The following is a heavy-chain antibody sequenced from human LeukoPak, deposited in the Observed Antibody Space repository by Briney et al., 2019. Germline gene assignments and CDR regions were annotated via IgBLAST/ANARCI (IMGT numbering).Heavy chain of an antibody. V-gene: IGHV3-30*18. J-gene: IGHJ6*03. D-gene: IGHD6-13*01. CDR1: GFTFSSYG. CDR2: ISYDGSNK. CDR3: AKPLAPTYYYYYMDV. Sequence: QPGGSLRLSCAASGFTFSSYGMHWVRQAPGKGLEWVAVISYDGSNKYYADSVKGRFTISRDNSKNTLYLQMNSLRAEDTAVYYCAKPLAPTYYYYYMDVWGKGTTVTVSS.